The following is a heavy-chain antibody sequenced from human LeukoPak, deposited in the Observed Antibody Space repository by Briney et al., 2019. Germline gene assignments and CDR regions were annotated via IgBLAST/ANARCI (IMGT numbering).Heavy chain of an antibody. D-gene: IGHD5-18*01. CDR1: GFTFSSYA. V-gene: IGHV3-23*01. J-gene: IGHJ4*02. Sequence: GGSLRLSCAASGFTFSSYAMSWVRQAPGKGLEWVSAISGSGGSTYYADSVKGRFTISRDNSRNTLYLQMNSPRAEDTAVYYCAKAQATNIYGPGYWGQGTLVTVSS. CDR3: AKAQATNIYGPGY. CDR2: ISGSGGST.